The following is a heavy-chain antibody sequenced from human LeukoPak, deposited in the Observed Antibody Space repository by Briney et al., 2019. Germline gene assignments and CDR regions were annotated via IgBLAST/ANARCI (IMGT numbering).Heavy chain of an antibody. V-gene: IGHV1-2*02. CDR3: ARVKTMIVVVRLFDY. J-gene: IGHJ4*02. CDR1: GYTFTRYY. CDR2: INPNSGGT. D-gene: IGHD3-22*01. Sequence: VASVKVSCKASGYTFTRYYMHWVRQAPGQGLEWMGWINPNSGGTNYAQKFQGRVTMTRDTSISTAFMDLSRLRSDDTAVYYCARVKTMIVVVRLFDYWGQGTQVTVSS.